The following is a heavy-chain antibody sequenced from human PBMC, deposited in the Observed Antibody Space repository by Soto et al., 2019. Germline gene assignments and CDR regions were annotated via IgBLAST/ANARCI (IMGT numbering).Heavy chain of an antibody. V-gene: IGHV3-23*01. Sequence: GGSLRLSCAATGFTFSVYAMTWVRQAPGKGLEWVSAVTANGGSTYSADSVKGRFTISRDNSKNTLFLQMNSLRAEDTAVYYCASLGVGDWANYYYYYGMDVWGQGTTVTV. CDR3: ASLGVGDWANYYYYYGMDV. J-gene: IGHJ6*02. D-gene: IGHD2-21*02. CDR2: VTANGGST. CDR1: GFTFSVYA.